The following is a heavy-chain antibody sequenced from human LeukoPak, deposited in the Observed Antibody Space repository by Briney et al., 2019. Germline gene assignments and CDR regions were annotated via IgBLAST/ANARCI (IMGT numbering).Heavy chain of an antibody. CDR1: GGTFSSYA. CDR3: ASSQYSGYKDRAFDI. D-gene: IGHD5-12*01. Sequence: SVKVSCKASGGTFSSYAISWVRQAPGQGIEWMGRIIPIFGTANYAQKFQGRVAITTDESTSTAYMELSSLRSEDTAVYYCASSQYSGYKDRAFDIWGQGTMVTVSS. CDR2: IIPIFGTA. V-gene: IGHV1-69*05. J-gene: IGHJ3*02.